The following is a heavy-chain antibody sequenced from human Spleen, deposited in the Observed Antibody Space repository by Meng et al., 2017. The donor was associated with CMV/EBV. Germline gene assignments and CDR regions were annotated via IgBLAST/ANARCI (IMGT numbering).Heavy chain of an antibody. J-gene: IGHJ5*02. CDR2: INHSGST. Sequence: SETLSLTCAVYGGSFSGYYWSWIRQPPGKGLEWIGEINHSGSTNYNPSLKSRVTISVDTAKNQFSLKRSAVTAADTAVYYCARQNWSGRGWFDPWGQGTLVTVSS. V-gene: IGHV4-34*01. CDR3: ARQNWSGRGWFDP. CDR1: GGSFSGYY. D-gene: IGHD3-3*01.